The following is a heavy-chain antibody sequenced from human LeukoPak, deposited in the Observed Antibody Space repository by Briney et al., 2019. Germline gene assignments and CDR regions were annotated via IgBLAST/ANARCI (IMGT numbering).Heavy chain of an antibody. Sequence: PGGSLRLSCAVSGFTFTDNAMHWVRQAPGKGLEWVAFIRSDGSDKYYTDSVKGRFTISRDNSKNTLYLQMNSLRAEDTAVYYCAKETEVGAISNFDYWGQGTLVTVSS. V-gene: IGHV3-30*02. D-gene: IGHD1-26*01. CDR3: AKETEVGAISNFDY. CDR1: GFTFTDNA. J-gene: IGHJ4*02. CDR2: IRSDGSDK.